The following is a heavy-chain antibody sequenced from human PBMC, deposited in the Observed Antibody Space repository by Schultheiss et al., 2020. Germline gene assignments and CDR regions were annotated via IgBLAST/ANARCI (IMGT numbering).Heavy chain of an antibody. Sequence: SETLSLTCAVYGGSFSGYYWSWIRQPAGKGLEWIGRIYTSGSTNYNPSLKSRVTISVDTSKNQFSLKLSSVTAADTAVYYCARPLRYFDWLSYYWGQGTLVTVSS. CDR2: IYTSGST. J-gene: IGHJ4*02. D-gene: IGHD3-9*01. CDR1: GGSFSGYY. V-gene: IGHV4-59*10. CDR3: ARPLRYFDWLSYY.